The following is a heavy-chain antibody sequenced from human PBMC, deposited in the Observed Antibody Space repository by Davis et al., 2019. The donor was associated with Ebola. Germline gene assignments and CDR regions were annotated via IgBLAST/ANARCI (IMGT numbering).Heavy chain of an antibody. V-gene: IGHV3-21*04. CDR3: ARDHIVGARGG. CDR2: ISSSSTYI. Sequence: GESLKISCAASGFTFSSYNLNWVRQAPGKGLEWVSSISSSSTYIYYADSVKGRFTISRDNAKNSLYLQMNSLRAEDTAVDYCARDHIVGARGGWGQGTLVTVSS. J-gene: IGHJ4*02. CDR1: GFTFSSYN. D-gene: IGHD1-26*01.